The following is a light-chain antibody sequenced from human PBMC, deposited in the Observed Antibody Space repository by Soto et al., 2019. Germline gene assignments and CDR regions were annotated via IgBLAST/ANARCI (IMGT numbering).Light chain of an antibody. J-gene: IGKJ1*01. V-gene: IGKV3-15*01. CDR1: QRVSSH. CDR3: HQYNNWPWT. CDR2: AAS. Sequence: ETEMTQSPVTLSVSPGDTATLHCRASQRVSSHLAWYQQKPGQAPRLLIYAASTRATGIPVRFSGSGSETEFTLTIRSLQSEDFALYYCHQYNNWPWTFGQGTKVDIK.